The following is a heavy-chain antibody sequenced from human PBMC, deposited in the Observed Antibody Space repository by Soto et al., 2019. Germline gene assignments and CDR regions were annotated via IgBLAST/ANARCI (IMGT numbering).Heavy chain of an antibody. Sequence: VGSLRLSCAASGFTFSSYSMNWVRQAPGKGLEWVSSISSSSSYIYYADSVKGRFTISRDNAKNSLYLQMNSLRAEDTAVYYCAVGGSGSYSPFDYWGQGTLVTVSS. CDR1: GFTFSSYS. D-gene: IGHD3-10*01. CDR3: AVGGSGSYSPFDY. J-gene: IGHJ4*02. CDR2: ISSSSSYI. V-gene: IGHV3-21*01.